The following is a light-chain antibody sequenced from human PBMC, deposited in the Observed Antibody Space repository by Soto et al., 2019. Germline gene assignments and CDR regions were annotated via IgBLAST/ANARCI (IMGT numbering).Light chain of an antibody. Sequence: EIVLTQSPATLSLSPGQRATLSCRASQSVSTYLAWYQQKPGQAPRLLIYDASTRATGIPARFSGSGSGTDFTSTTSSLEPVDFAVYHCQQRSNWPPTWTFGQGTKVEIK. CDR1: QSVSTY. CDR2: DAS. J-gene: IGKJ1*01. V-gene: IGKV3-11*01. CDR3: QQRSNWPPTWT.